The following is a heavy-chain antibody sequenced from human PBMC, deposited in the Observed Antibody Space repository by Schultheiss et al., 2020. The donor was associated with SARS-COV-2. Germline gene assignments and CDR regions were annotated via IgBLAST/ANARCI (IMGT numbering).Heavy chain of an antibody. CDR3: ARGPYYYDNNVWFDP. CDR2: IYYSGST. V-gene: IGHV4-59*08. J-gene: IGHJ5*02. CDR1: GGSISSYY. Sequence: SETLSLTCTVSGGSISSYYWSWIRQPPGKGLEWIGYIYYSGSTYYNPSLKSRVTISVDTSKNQFSLKLSSVTAADTAVYYCARGPYYYDNNVWFDPWGQGTLVTVSS. D-gene: IGHD3-22*01.